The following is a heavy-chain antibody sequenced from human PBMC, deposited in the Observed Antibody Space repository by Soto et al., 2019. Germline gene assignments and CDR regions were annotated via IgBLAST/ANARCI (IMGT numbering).Heavy chain of an antibody. CDR1: GFTFSNYW. CDR3: ATDVAYDDFEGRMEN. J-gene: IGHJ4*02. Sequence: EVQLVESGGGLVQPGGSLRLSCAVSGFTFSNYWMTWVRQAPGKGLEWVANIKQDGTEKYYVDSVRGRFTISRDNAKKSLDFDMDSLRIEATAVYYCATDVAYDDFEGRMENWGQGTLVTVSS. V-gene: IGHV3-7*01. CDR2: IKQDGTEK. D-gene: IGHD3-3*01.